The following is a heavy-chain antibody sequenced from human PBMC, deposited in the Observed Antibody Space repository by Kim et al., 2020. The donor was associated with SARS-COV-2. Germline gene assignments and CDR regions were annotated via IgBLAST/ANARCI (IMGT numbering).Heavy chain of an antibody. D-gene: IGHD1-1*01. Sequence: APVKGRSTISIDDSKNTLYLQMNSLKPEDQAVYYCTTEVGDWNDRAFDIWGQGTMVTVSS. J-gene: IGHJ3*02. V-gene: IGHV3-15*01. CDR3: TTEVGDWNDRAFDI.